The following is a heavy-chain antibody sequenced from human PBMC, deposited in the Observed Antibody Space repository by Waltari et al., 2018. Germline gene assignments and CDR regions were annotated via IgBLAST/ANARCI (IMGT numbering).Heavy chain of an antibody. CDR2: NNHSGST. CDR3: ARESIAARPPFFDY. CDR1: GESFSGHY. J-gene: IGHJ4*02. Sequence: QVQLQQWGAGLLKPSETMSITCPVYGESFSGHYWSWTRRPPGKGLGWIGENNHSGSTNYNPSLKSRVTISVDTSKNQFSLKLSSVTAADTAVYYCARESIAARPPFFDYWGQGTLVTVSS. V-gene: IGHV4-34*01. D-gene: IGHD6-6*01.